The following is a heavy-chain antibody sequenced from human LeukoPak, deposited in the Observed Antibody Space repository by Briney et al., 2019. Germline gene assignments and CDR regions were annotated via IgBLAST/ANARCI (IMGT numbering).Heavy chain of an antibody. CDR1: GYTLTELS. V-gene: IGHV1-24*01. Sequence: ASVKVSCKVSGYTLTELSMHWVRQAPGKGLEWMGGFDPEDGETIYAQKFQGRVTMTEDTSTDTAYMELSSLRSEDTAVYYCATGRNCPPNYYDGSGFFDYWGQGTLVTVSS. D-gene: IGHD3-22*01. CDR2: FDPEDGET. CDR3: ATGRNCPPNYYDGSGFFDY. J-gene: IGHJ4*02.